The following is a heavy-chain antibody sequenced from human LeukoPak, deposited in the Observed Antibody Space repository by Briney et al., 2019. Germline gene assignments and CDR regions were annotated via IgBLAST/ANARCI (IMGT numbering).Heavy chain of an antibody. D-gene: IGHD3-3*01. CDR2: ISSSGGST. CDR1: GFTFSSYA. Sequence: PGGSLTLSCAASGFTFSSYAMSWVRQAAGKGLEWVSAISSSGGSTYYADSVKGRFTISRDNSKNTLYLQMNSLRAEDTAVYYCAQGHDFWSGYYTPVDYWGQGTLVTVSS. V-gene: IGHV3-23*01. J-gene: IGHJ4*02. CDR3: AQGHDFWSGYYTPVDY.